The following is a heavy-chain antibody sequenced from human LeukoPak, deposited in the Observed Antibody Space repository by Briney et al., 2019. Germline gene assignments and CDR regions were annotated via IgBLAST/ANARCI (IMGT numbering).Heavy chain of an antibody. Sequence: PGGSLRLSCAVSGYTVSVYFMTWVRQAPGKGLEWVAVMSSDGSNKYYADSVKGRFTISRDNSRNTMYLQMNSLRAEDTAVYYCARALSSGWSHAFDIWGQGTMVTVSS. D-gene: IGHD6-19*01. CDR2: MSSDGSNK. CDR3: ARALSSGWSHAFDI. CDR1: GYTVSVYF. J-gene: IGHJ3*02. V-gene: IGHV3-30*03.